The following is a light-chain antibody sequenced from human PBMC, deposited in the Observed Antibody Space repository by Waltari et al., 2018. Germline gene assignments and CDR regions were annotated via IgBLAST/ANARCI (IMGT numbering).Light chain of an antibody. CDR1: QSILSSSNNKNY. CDR2: WAS. Sequence: DIVMTQSPDSLAVSLGERATINCKSSQSILSSSNNKNYLAWFQQKPGQPPRLLIYWASTRESGVPDRFSGSGSGAYFTLTINNLQAEDVALYYCHQYYSSLLTFGGGTKVEIK. CDR3: HQYYSSLLT. J-gene: IGKJ4*01. V-gene: IGKV4-1*01.